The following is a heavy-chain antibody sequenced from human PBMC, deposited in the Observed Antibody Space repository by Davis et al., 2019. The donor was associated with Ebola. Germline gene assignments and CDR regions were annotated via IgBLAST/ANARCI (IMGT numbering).Heavy chain of an antibody. Sequence: AASVKVSCKASGYTFTSYGITWVRQAPEQGLEWMGWINPHNGNTNYAQNVQGRVIMTSDTATTTAYMEVGSLRSDDTAVYYCARAQFPTTSDHWGQGTLVTVSS. CDR1: GYTFTSYG. CDR3: ARAQFPTTSDH. D-gene: IGHD1-1*01. J-gene: IGHJ4*02. V-gene: IGHV1-18*04. CDR2: INPHNGNT.